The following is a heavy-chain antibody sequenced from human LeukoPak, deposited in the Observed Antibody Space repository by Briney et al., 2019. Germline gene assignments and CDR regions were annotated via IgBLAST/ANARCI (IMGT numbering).Heavy chain of an antibody. CDR1: GGSISSGGYY. Sequence: SETLSLTCTVSGGSISSGGYYWSWIRQPAGKGLEWIGRIYTSGSTNYNPSLKSRVTISVDTSKNQFSLKLSSVTAADTAVYYCARVRYSSSVIDYWGQGTLVTVSS. J-gene: IGHJ4*02. CDR2: IYTSGST. D-gene: IGHD6-6*01. CDR3: ARVRYSSSVIDY. V-gene: IGHV4-61*02.